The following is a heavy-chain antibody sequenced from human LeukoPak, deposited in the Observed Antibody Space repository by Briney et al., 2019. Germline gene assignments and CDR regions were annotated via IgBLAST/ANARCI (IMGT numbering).Heavy chain of an antibody. D-gene: IGHD1-1*01. CDR1: GFTFSSYW. Sequence: RGSLRLSCAASGFTFSSYWMSWVRQAPGKGLEWVANIKQDESEKYYVDSLKGRFTISRDNAKNSLYLQMNSLRAEDTAVSYCARDKIEGPTKLDYWGQGILVTVSS. V-gene: IGHV3-7*01. CDR2: IKQDESEK. J-gene: IGHJ4*02. CDR3: ARDKIEGPTKLDY.